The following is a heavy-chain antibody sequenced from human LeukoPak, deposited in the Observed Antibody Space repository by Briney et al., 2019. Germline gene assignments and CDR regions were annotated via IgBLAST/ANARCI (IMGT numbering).Heavy chain of an antibody. CDR1: GFSIGPFW. Sequence: PGGSLRLSCVASGFSIGPFWMTWVRQAPGKGLEWVANIRGDASRLYYVDSVKGRFTISRDNAKNSLYLQMSNLRAEDTSVCYCARDRNYCSSDRCYDVFDIWGQGTMVTVSS. CDR2: IRGDASRL. D-gene: IGHD6-19*01. J-gene: IGHJ3*02. CDR3: ARDRNYCSSDRCYDVFDI. V-gene: IGHV3-7*01.